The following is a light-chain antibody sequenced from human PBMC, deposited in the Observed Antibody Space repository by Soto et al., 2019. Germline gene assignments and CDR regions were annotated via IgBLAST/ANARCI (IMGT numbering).Light chain of an antibody. V-gene: IGKV3-15*01. J-gene: IGKJ3*01. CDR3: QQYNNWPFT. Sequence: EREMTQSPATLSVSPGERATLSCRASQSVSSNLAWYQQKPGQAPRLLIYGASTRATGIPARFSGSGSGTEFTLTISSLQSEDFAVYYCQQYNNWPFTFGPGTKVDIK. CDR2: GAS. CDR1: QSVSSN.